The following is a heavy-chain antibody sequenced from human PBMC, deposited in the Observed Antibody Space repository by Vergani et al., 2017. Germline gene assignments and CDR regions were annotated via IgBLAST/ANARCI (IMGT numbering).Heavy chain of an antibody. J-gene: IGHJ6*03. D-gene: IGHD1-26*01. V-gene: IGHV4-34*01. CDR2: INHSGST. Sequence: QVQLQQWGAGLLKPSETLSLTCAVYGGSFSGYYWSWIRQPPGKGLEWIGEINHSGSTNYNPSLKSRVTISVDTSKNQFSLKLSSVTAADTAVYYCARAGGGKSGSYYRGYYYYMDVWGKGTTVTVSS. CDR3: ARAGGGKSGSYYRGYYYYMDV. CDR1: GGSFSGYY.